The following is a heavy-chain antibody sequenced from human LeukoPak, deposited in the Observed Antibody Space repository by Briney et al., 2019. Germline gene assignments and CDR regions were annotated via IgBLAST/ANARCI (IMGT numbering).Heavy chain of an antibody. CDR2: TYYRSKWSN. Sequence: SQTLSLTCAISGDSVSSNSAAWNWIRQSPSGGLEWLGRTYYRSKWSNDYALSVKGRITINPDTAKNQFSLQLKYVTPEDTAVYYCARIVGQHRDSWGQGTLVTVSS. J-gene: IGHJ4*02. CDR3: ARIVGQHRDS. V-gene: IGHV6-1*01. D-gene: IGHD6-13*01. CDR1: GDSVSSNSAA.